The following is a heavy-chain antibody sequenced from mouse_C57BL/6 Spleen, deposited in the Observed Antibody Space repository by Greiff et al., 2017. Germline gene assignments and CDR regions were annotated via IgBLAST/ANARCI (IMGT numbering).Heavy chain of an antibody. Sequence: VQLKQSGAELAKPGASVKLSCKASGYTFSSYWMHWVKQRPGQGLEWIGYITPRGGDTKYNQKFKDKATLTADKSSSTAYMQLSSLTYEDSAVYYCARAGYDVYDHAYWGKGTMVTVSA. CDR1: GYTFSSYW. V-gene: IGHV1-7*01. CDR3: ARAGYDVYDHAY. CDR2: ITPRGGDT. D-gene: IGHD2-3*01. J-gene: IGHJ3*01.